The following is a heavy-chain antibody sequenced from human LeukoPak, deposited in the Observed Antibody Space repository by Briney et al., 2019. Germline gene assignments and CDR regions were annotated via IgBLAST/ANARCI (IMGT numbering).Heavy chain of an antibody. V-gene: IGHV4-39*07. CDR2: IYYSGST. CDR3: AREGGSSGWMGDAFDI. D-gene: IGHD6-19*01. Sequence: SETLSLTCTVSGGSISSSSYYWGWIRQPPGKGLEWIGSIYYSGSTYYNPSLKSRVTISVDTSKNQFSLKLSSVTAADTAVYYCAREGGSSGWMGDAFDIWGQGTMVTVSS. J-gene: IGHJ3*02. CDR1: GGSISSSSYY.